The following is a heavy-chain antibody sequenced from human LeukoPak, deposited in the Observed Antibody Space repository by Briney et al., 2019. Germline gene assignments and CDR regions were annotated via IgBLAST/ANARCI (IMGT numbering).Heavy chain of an antibody. Sequence: TSVRVSCKASGYTFTDHDVNWVRQAPGQGLEWMGWMNPNTGNTGYAQNLQGRVTMTRTNSITTAYMELSSLTSDDTAVYYCARSGGGEYLDWFDFWGQGTLVIVSS. CDR2: MNPNTGNT. CDR1: GYTFTDHD. CDR3: ARSGGGEYLDWFDF. D-gene: IGHD4-17*01. J-gene: IGHJ5*01. V-gene: IGHV1-8*01.